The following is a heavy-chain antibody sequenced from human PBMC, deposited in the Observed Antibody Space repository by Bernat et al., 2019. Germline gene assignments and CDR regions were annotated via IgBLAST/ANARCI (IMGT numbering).Heavy chain of an antibody. CDR2: TYYSGST. CDR1: GGSISSYY. CDR3: ARFVGYSSGWYPPNYSYAFDI. J-gene: IGHJ3*02. V-gene: IGHV4-59*01. Sequence: QVQLQESGPGLVKPSETLSLTCTVPGGSISSYYWSWIRQPPGKGLEWIGYTYYSGSTNYNPSLKSRVTISVDTSKNQFSLKLSSVTAADTAVYYCARFVGYSSGWYPPNYSYAFDIWGQGTMVTVSS. D-gene: IGHD6-19*01.